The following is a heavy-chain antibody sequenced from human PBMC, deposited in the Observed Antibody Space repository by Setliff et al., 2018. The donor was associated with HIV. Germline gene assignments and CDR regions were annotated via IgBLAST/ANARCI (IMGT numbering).Heavy chain of an antibody. CDR2: INHTGST. V-gene: IGHV4-34*01. CDR3: ARTDIEAGHNHFDY. Sequence: SETLSLTCSVSGGSMTRNYWRWIRQPPGKGLEWIGEINHTGSTNYNPSLKSRVIISVDTSKNQFSLKLSSVTAADTAVYYCARTDIEAGHNHFDYWGQGTLVTVSS. CDR1: GGSMTRNY. D-gene: IGHD5-12*01. J-gene: IGHJ4*02.